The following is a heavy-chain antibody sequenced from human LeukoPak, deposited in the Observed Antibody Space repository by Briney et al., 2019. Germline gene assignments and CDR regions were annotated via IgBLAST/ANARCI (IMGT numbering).Heavy chain of an antibody. J-gene: IGHJ4*02. CDR1: GFNFRDYY. CDR2: ISGSGGST. D-gene: IGHD3-3*01. Sequence: GRSLRLSCAASGFNFRDYYMSWVRQAPGKGQEWVSAISGSGGSTYYADSVKGRFTISRDNSKNTLYLQMNSLRAEDTAVYYCAKELYYDFWSGYSPLLNWGQGTLVTVSS. CDR3: AKELYYDFWSGYSPLLN. V-gene: IGHV3-23*01.